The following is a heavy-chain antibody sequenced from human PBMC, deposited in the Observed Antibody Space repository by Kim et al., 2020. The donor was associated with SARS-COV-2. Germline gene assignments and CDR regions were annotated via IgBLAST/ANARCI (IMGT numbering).Heavy chain of an antibody. D-gene: IGHD6-13*01. Sequence: GGSLRLSCAASGFTFSSYDMHWVRQATGKGLEWVSAIGTAGDTYYPGSVKGRFTISRENAKNSLYLQMNSLRAGDTAVYYCARVSSSSWYAYGMDVWGQGTTVTVSS. J-gene: IGHJ6*02. CDR2: IGTAGDT. V-gene: IGHV3-13*01. CDR1: GFTFSSYD. CDR3: ARVSSSSWYAYGMDV.